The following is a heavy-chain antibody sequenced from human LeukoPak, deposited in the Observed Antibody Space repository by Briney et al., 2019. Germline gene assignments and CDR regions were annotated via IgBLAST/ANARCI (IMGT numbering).Heavy chain of an antibody. CDR2: IVVGSGNT. V-gene: IGHV1-58*01. Sequence: ASVKVSCKASGFTFTSSAVQWVRQARGQRLEWIGWIVVGSGNTNYAQKFQERVTITRDMSTSTAYMELSRLRSDDTAVYYCAVPYYYGSGSRSGWFDPWGQGTLVTVPS. CDR3: AVPYYYGSGSRSGWFDP. J-gene: IGHJ5*02. D-gene: IGHD3-10*01. CDR1: GFTFTSSA.